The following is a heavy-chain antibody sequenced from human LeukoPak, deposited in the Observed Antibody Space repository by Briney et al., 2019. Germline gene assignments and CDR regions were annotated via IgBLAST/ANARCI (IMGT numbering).Heavy chain of an antibody. CDR3: AKEVVATIEGGPFDY. V-gene: IGHV3-23*01. J-gene: IGHJ4*02. Sequence: PGGSLRLSCAASGFTFSSYAMSWVRQAPGKGLEWVSALSGSGGSTYYADSVKGRFTISRDNSKNTLYLQMNSLRAEDTAVYYCAKEVVATIEGGPFDYWGQGTLVTVSS. CDR2: LSGSGGST. D-gene: IGHD5-12*01. CDR1: GFTFSSYA.